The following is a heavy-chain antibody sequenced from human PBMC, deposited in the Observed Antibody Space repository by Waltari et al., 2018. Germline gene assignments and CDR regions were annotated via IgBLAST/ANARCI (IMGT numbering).Heavy chain of an antibody. V-gene: IGHV4-39*01. J-gene: IGHJ6*02. CDR3: ARTLDLLLRYGMDV. CDR2: IYYSGST. Sequence: QLQLQESGPGLVKPPETLSLSCRVSGAFISRTNYSWGWLRQPPGKGLEWIGSIYYSGSTYYKPSIKSRVTISTDTSKNQFSLKLSSVSAADKAVYYCARTLDLLLRYGMDVWGQGTTVTVSS. D-gene: IGHD2-15*01. CDR1: GAFISRTNYS.